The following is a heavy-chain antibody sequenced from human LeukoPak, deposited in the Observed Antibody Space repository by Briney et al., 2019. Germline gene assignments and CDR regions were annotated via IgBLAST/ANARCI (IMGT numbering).Heavy chain of an antibody. Sequence: GGSLRLSCAASGFTFSSYAMSWVRQAPGRGLEWVSAISGSGGSTYYADSVRCRFTISRDNSKNTLYLQMNSLRAEDTAVYYCAKDVGYCSGGSCYPEYFQHWGQGTLVTVSS. CDR2: ISGSGGST. CDR3: AKDVGYCSGGSCYPEYFQH. D-gene: IGHD2-15*01. J-gene: IGHJ1*01. V-gene: IGHV3-23*01. CDR1: GFTFSSYA.